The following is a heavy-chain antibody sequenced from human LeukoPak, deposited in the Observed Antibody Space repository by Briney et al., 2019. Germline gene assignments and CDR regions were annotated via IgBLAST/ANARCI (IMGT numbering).Heavy chain of an antibody. J-gene: IGHJ3*02. CDR3: ARMDIVVVPAAIPGAFDI. D-gene: IGHD2-2*02. Sequence: SETLSLTCTVSGSISSYYWSWIRQPPGKGLEWIGYIYTSGSTNYNPSLKRRVTISVDTSKNQFSLDLSSVTAANTAVYYCARMDIVVVPAAIPGAFDIWGQGTMVTVSS. CDR1: GSISSYY. CDR2: IYTSGST. V-gene: IGHV4-4*09.